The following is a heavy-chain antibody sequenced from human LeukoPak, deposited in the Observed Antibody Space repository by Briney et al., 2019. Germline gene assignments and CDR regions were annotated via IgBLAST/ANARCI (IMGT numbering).Heavy chain of an antibody. CDR2: ISPNSGGT. J-gene: IGHJ3*02. D-gene: IGHD7-27*01. Sequence: ASVRVSCKAPGYTFIGYYIHWVRQAPGQGLEWMGWISPNSGGTNYAQKFQGRDTMTRDTSISTAYMELSRLRYDDTAVYYCANGDGVETHHAFDIWGQGTMVTVSS. CDR1: GYTFIGYY. CDR3: ANGDGVETHHAFDI. V-gene: IGHV1-2*02.